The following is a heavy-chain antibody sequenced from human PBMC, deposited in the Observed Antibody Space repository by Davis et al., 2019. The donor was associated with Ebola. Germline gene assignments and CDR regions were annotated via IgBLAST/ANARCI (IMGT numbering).Heavy chain of an antibody. CDR1: GFTFSDHH. D-gene: IGHD6-19*01. CDR2: IKYDESEN. J-gene: IGHJ4*02. CDR3: ARVAVAGFDF. V-gene: IGHV3-7*01. Sequence: GESLKISCAASGFTFSDHHMDWVRQAPGKGLEWVANIKYDESENFYVDSVKGRFTISRDNARNSLYLQMNSLRAEDTALYYCARVAVAGFDFWGQGTLVTVSS.